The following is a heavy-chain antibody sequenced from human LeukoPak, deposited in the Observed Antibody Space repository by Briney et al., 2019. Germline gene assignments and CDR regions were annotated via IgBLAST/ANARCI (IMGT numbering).Heavy chain of an antibody. CDR1: GYTFTNYD. CDR2: MNPNSGNT. J-gene: IGHJ4*02. Sequence: ASVKVSCKTSGYTFTNYDINWVRQATGQGLDWMGWMNPNSGNTDYAQKFQGRVIMTRNTSISTAYMELSRLGSADTAVYYCARGSLSSGWYHFDYWGRGALVTVSS. D-gene: IGHD6-19*01. V-gene: IGHV1-8*01. CDR3: ARGSLSSGWYHFDY.